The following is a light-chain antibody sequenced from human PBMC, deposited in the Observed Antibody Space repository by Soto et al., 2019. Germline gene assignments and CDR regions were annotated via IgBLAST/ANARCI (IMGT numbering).Light chain of an antibody. V-gene: IGLV2-8*01. CDR2: EVN. J-gene: IGLJ1*01. Sequence: QPMLTQPPSASGSPGQSVTISCTGTSYDVGGYNYVSWYQQHPGKAPKLMIYEVNKRPSGVPDRFSGSKSGNTASLTVSGLQAEDEADYYCSSFAVSNSFDFGTGTKVTVL. CDR3: SSFAVSNSFD. CDR1: SYDVGGYNY.